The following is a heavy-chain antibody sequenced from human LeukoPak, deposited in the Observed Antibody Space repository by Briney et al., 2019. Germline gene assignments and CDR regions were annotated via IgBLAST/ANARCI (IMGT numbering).Heavy chain of an antibody. J-gene: IGHJ4*02. CDR1: GDSITSYY. Sequence: SETLSLTCTVSGDSITSYYWSWIRQPPGKGLEWIAYIHYTGTTNYNPSLRSRVTISIDTSKNQLSLRLSSVTAADTAVYYCARHYGSGDYPLDYWGQGTLVSVSS. CDR2: IHYTGTT. V-gene: IGHV4-59*08. CDR3: ARHYGSGDYPLDY. D-gene: IGHD4-17*01.